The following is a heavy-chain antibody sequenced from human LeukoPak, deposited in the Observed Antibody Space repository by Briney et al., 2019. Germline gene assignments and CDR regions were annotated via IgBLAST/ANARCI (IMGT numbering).Heavy chain of an antibody. Sequence: GGSLRLSCAASGFTFSSYAMHWVRQAPGKGLEWVAVISYDGSNKYYADSVKGRFTISRDNSKNTLYLQMNSLRAEDTAVYYCARDPYGDYFRPHLGLDYWGQGTLVTVSS. V-gene: IGHV3-30-3*01. D-gene: IGHD4-17*01. CDR2: ISYDGSNK. CDR3: ARDPYGDYFRPHLGLDY. CDR1: GFTFSSYA. J-gene: IGHJ4*02.